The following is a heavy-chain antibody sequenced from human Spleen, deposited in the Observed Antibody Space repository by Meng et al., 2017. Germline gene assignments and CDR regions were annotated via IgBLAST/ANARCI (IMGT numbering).Heavy chain of an antibody. CDR1: GYNFIAYW. CDR3: ARDGGNYDFDY. CDR2: IIPSSSEA. D-gene: IGHD1-7*01. Sequence: ASVKVSCKASGYNFIAYWLYWVRQAPGQGLEWMGRIIPSSSEANSAQKFLGRVTLTWDTSISTAYMELNSLRSDDTAIYYCARDGGNYDFDYWGQGTLVTVSS. J-gene: IGHJ4*02. V-gene: IGHV1-2*06.